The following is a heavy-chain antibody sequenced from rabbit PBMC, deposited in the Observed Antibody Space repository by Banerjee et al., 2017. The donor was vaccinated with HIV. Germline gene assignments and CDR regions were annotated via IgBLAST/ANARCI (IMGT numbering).Heavy chain of an antibody. D-gene: IGHD2-1*01. CDR3: ARGLGDGYNDAFDP. CDR1: GIDFSGYYC. Sequence: QQQLEESGGGLVKPGGTLTLTCKASGIDFSGYYCMCWVRQAPGKGLELIACIYTSTGTTWYASWVNGRFTISKTSSTTVTLQMTSLTAADTATYFCARGLGDGYNDAFDPWGQGTLVTVS. V-gene: IGHV1S43*01. J-gene: IGHJ2*01. CDR2: IYTSTGTT.